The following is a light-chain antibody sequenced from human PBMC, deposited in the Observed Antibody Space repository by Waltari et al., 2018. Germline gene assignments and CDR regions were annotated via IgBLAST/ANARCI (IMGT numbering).Light chain of an antibody. V-gene: IGLV2-14*01. Sequence: QSALTQPASVSGSPGQSITISCTGTSGDVGDYNHVSWYQQPPGKAPQARIYGVNNRPSWISNRFSSAKSGNTASLTISGLQAEDEADYYCSSYTSSGTYVFGVGTKVTVL. CDR2: GVN. J-gene: IGLJ1*01. CDR1: SGDVGDYNH. CDR3: SSYTSSGTYV.